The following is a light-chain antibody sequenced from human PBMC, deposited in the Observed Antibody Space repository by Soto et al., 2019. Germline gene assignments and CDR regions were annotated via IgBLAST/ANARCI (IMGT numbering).Light chain of an antibody. CDR3: QHFGSSPTVI. CDR1: QTTSPKY. CDR2: GAS. J-gene: IGKJ5*01. Sequence: EIELTQSPGTLSLSPGESATLSCRVSQTTSPKYVAWYQQRRGLAPRLLVYGASKRAAGIPDRFRGSGSGSEFSLTISGLEPEDFAVYFCQHFGSSPTVIVGQGTRLEIK. V-gene: IGKV3-20*01.